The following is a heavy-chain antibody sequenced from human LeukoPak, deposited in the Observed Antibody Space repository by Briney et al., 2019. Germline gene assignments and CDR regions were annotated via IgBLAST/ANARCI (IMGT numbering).Heavy chain of an antibody. J-gene: IGHJ6*03. CDR3: ARVVMKAFYYYYMDV. D-gene: IGHD2-21*01. V-gene: IGHV1-8*01. CDR1: GYTFSDYD. Sequence: ASVKVSCKASGYTFSDYDVNWVRQAPGQGLEWMGWMNPTSGDTGYAQKFQGRVTMTRSMSRNTAYLELSRLRSEDTAVYFCARVVMKAFYYYYMDVWGKGTTIIISS. CDR2: MNPTSGDT.